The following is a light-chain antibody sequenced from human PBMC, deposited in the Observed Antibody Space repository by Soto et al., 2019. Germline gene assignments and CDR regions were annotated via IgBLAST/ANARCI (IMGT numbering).Light chain of an antibody. CDR3: SSYASSSTRV. CDR1: SDDVGAYNY. CDR2: EVN. V-gene: IGLV2-14*01. J-gene: IGLJ2*01. Sequence: QSALTQPASVSGSPGQSITISCTGTSDDVGAYNYDSWYQQHPGKAPKLMIYEVNSRPSGISNRFSGSKSGNTASLTISGLQPEDEAAYYCSSYASSSTRVFGGGTKLTVL.